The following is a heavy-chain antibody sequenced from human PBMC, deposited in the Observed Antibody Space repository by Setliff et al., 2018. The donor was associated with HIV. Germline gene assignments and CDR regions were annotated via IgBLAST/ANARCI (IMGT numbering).Heavy chain of an antibody. D-gene: IGHD5-18*01. CDR1: GGTFSSYA. V-gene: IGHV1-69*05. CDR2: IIPIFGTA. CDR3: ARGPNTAMVPGYFDY. Sequence: ASVKVSCKASGGTFSSYAISWVRQAPGQGLEWMGGIIPIFGTANYAQKFQGRVTITTDESTSTADMELSSLRSEETAVYYCARGPNTAMVPGYFDYWGQGTLVTVSS. J-gene: IGHJ4*02.